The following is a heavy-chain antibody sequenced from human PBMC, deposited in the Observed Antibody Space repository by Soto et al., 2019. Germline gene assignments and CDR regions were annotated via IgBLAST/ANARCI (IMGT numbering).Heavy chain of an antibody. CDR1: GYTFTNYG. D-gene: IGHD2-15*01. CDR3: AREGDIVGLDAFDI. V-gene: IGHV1-18*04. Sequence: QVQLVQSGAEVKKPGASVKVSCKASGYTFTNYGIDWVRQAPGQGLEWMGWISGYNAKTNYAQKLQGRVTMTTDTPTNTAHLELRSLRSDDTAVYYCAREGDIVGLDAFDIWGQGTMVIVSS. CDR2: ISGYNAKT. J-gene: IGHJ3*02.